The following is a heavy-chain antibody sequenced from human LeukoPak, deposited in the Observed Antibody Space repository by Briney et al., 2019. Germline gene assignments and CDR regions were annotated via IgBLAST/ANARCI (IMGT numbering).Heavy chain of an antibody. Sequence: PGGSLRLSCAASGFTFSSYSMNWVRQAPGKGLEWVAVISYDGSNKYYADSVKGRFTISRDNAKNTLYLQMNSLRAEDTAVYYCASWSSSGEFSHYWGQGTLVTVSS. D-gene: IGHD3-22*01. V-gene: IGHV3-30*03. J-gene: IGHJ4*02. CDR1: GFTFSSYS. CDR2: ISYDGSNK. CDR3: ASWSSSGEFSHY.